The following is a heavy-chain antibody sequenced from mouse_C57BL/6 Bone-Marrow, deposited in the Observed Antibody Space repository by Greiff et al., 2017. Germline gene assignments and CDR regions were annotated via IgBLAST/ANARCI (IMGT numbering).Heavy chain of an antibody. CDR3: AILYYYGSSLYYFDY. CDR1: GYTFTSYG. J-gene: IGHJ2*01. Sequence: QVQLQQSGAELARPGASVKLSCKASGYTFTSYGISWVKQRTGQGLEWIGEIYPRSGNTYYNEKFKGKATLTADKSSSTAYMELRSLTSEDSAVYFCAILYYYGSSLYYFDYWGQGTTLTVSS. V-gene: IGHV1-81*01. D-gene: IGHD1-1*01. CDR2: IYPRSGNT.